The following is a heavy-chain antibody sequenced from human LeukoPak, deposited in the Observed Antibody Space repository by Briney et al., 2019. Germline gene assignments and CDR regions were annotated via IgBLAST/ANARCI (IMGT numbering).Heavy chain of an antibody. CDR1: GGSISSYY. V-gene: IGHV4-59*01. Sequence: SETLSLTCTVSGGSISSYYWSWIRQPPGKGLEWIGYIYYSGSTNYNPSLKSRVTISVDTSKNQFSLKLSSVTAADTAVYYCARDLYSSSWYDYWGRGTLVTVSS. CDR3: ARDLYSSSWYDY. D-gene: IGHD6-13*01. CDR2: IYYSGST. J-gene: IGHJ4*02.